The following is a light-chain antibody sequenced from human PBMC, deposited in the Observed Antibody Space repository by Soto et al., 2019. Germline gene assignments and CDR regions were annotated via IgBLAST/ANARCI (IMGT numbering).Light chain of an antibody. V-gene: IGLV2-14*01. CDR2: DVS. CDR3: NSYAGTSYV. Sequence: QSVLTQPASVSGTPGHSITISFIGTSSDVGAYNYVSWYQQYPGKAPKLIIYDVSNRPSGVSCRFSGSKSGNTASLTISELQAEDEADYYCNSYAGTSYVFGPGTKVTVL. CDR1: SSDVGAYNY. J-gene: IGLJ1*01.